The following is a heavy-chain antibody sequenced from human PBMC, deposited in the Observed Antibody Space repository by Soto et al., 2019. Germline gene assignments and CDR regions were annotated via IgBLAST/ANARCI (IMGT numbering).Heavy chain of an antibody. J-gene: IGHJ4*01. D-gene: IGHD2-15*01. CDR1: GYTFINYA. Sequence: QVQLVQSGAEVKKPGASVKVSCKASGYTFINYAVHWVRQAPGQRLEWMGGINAGKGDIKFSQKFQGRVTFIKDASANIVYMKLSSLRSADTAVDYCARGAVDFDYWGHETRGIVSS. CDR3: ARGAVDFDY. V-gene: IGHV1-3*01. CDR2: INAGKGDI.